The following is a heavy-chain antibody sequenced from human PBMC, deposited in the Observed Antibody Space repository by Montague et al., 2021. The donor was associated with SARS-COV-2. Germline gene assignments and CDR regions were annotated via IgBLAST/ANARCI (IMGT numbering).Heavy chain of an antibody. CDR3: ARVGRQQLVRLSGMEV. CDR1: GGSISSSSYY. Sequence: SETLSLTCTVSGGSISSSSYYWGWIRQPPGKGLEWIGSIYYSGSTYYNPSLKSRVTISVDTSKNQFSLKLSSVTAADTAVYYCARVGRQQLVRLSGMEVGAKGTRATVSS. J-gene: IGHJ6*04. D-gene: IGHD6-13*01. V-gene: IGHV4-39*07. CDR2: IYYSGST.